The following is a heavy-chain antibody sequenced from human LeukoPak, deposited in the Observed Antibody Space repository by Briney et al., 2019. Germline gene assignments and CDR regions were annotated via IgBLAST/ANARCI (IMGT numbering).Heavy chain of an antibody. J-gene: IGHJ4*02. V-gene: IGHV4-31*03. D-gene: IGHD3-10*01. CDR2: IYSTGST. CDR3: AREGVMVRVFDY. Sequence: SETLSLNCTVSGGSISSGGYHWSWIRQHPGKGLEWIGYIYSTGSTYYNPSLKSRIIISVDTSKNQFSLKLSSVTAADTAVYYCAREGVMVRVFDYWGQGTLVTVSS. CDR1: GGSISSGGYH.